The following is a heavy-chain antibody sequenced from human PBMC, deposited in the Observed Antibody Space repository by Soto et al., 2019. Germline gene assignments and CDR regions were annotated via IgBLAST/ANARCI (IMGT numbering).Heavy chain of an antibody. CDR3: TTDVSPLWIFGVVPDAYYYMDV. CDR2: IKSKTDGGTT. Sequence: GGSLRLSCAASGFTFSNAWMSWVRQAPGKGLEWVGRIKSKTDGGTTDYAAPVKGRFTISRDDSKNTLYLQMNSLRTEDTAVYYCTTDVSPLWIFGVVPDAYYYMDVWGKGTTVTVSS. D-gene: IGHD3-3*01. J-gene: IGHJ6*03. V-gene: IGHV3-15*01. CDR1: GFTFSNAW.